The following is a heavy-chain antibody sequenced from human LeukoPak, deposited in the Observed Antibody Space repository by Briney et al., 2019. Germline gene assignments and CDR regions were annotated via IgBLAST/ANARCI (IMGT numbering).Heavy chain of an antibody. CDR2: INPNSGGT. J-gene: IGHJ4*02. CDR3: AREPAMVYYFDY. Sequence: GASVKVSCKASGYTFTCYYMHWVRQAPGQGLEWMGWINPNSGGTNYAQKFQGRVTMTRDTSISTAYMELSRLRSDDTAVYYCAREPAMVYYFDYWGQGTLVTVSS. D-gene: IGHD5-18*01. V-gene: IGHV1-2*02. CDR1: GYTFTCYY.